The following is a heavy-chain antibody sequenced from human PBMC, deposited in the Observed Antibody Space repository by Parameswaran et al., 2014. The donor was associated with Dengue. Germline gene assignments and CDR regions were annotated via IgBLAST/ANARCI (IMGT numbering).Heavy chain of an antibody. V-gene: IGHV4-59*08. D-gene: IGHD3-22*01. Sequence: RWIRQPQEGLEWIGYIYYSGSTNYNPSLKSRVTISVDTSKNQFSLKLSSVTAADTAVYYCARHTHYYDSSSAWFDPWGQGTLVTVSS. CDR2: IYYSGST. J-gene: IGHJ5*02. CDR3: ARHTHYYDSSSAWFDP.